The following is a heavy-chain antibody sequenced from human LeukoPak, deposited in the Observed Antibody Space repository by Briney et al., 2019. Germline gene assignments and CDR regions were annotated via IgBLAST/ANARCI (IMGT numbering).Heavy chain of an antibody. CDR2: INHSGST. CDR1: GGSFSGDY. V-gene: IGHV4-34*01. J-gene: IGHJ5*02. Sequence: SETLSLTCAVYGGSFSGDYWSWIRQPPGKGLEWIGEINHSGSTNYNPSLKSRVSISVDTSKNQFSLKLSSVTAADTAVYYCARGLIVVVPAVRGNWFDPWGQGTLVTVSS. CDR3: ARGLIVVVPAVRGNWFDP. D-gene: IGHD2-2*01.